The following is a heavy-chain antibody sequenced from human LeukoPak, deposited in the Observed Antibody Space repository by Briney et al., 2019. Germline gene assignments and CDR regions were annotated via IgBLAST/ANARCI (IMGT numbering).Heavy chain of an antibody. CDR1: GSTFGDYA. CDR2: IRSKAYGGTT. J-gene: IGHJ4*02. Sequence: HPGGSLRLSCTASGSTFGDYAMSWVRQAPGKGLEWVGFIRSKAYGGTTEYAASVKGRFTISRDDSKSIAYLQMNSLKTEDTAVYYCTYGRNEYYFDYWGQGTLVTVSS. D-gene: IGHD5-24*01. CDR3: TYGRNEYYFDY. V-gene: IGHV3-49*04.